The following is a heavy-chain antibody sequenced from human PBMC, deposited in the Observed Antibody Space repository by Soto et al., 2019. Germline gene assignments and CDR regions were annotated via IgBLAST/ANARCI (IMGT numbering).Heavy chain of an antibody. D-gene: IGHD6-13*01. CDR2: INPNSGGT. Sequence: ASVKVSCKASGYTFTGYYMHWVRQAPGQGLEWMGWINPNSGGTNYAQKFQGWVTMTRDTSISTAYMELSRLRSDDTAVYYCARDRLSAADLFDYWGQGTLVTVSS. V-gene: IGHV1-2*04. CDR3: ARDRLSAADLFDY. J-gene: IGHJ4*02. CDR1: GYTFTGYY.